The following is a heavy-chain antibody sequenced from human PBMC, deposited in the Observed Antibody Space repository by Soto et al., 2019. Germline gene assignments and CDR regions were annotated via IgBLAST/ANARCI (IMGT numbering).Heavy chain of an antibody. D-gene: IGHD3-16*01. CDR3: ATGLKDASNRPSFDS. Sequence: LRLSCSGSGFNFSDYYMNWIRQTPVKGLEWVSSILSLESHKYYAASVMGRFSISRDNAKKSLFLQMNNLRAEDTGIYFCATGLKDASNRPSFDSWGPGTPVTVSS. J-gene: IGHJ4*02. CDR1: GFNFSDYY. CDR2: ILSLESHK. V-gene: IGHV3-11*01.